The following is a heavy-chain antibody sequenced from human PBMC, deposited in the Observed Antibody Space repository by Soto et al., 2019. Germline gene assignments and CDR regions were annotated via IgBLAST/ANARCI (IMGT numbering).Heavy chain of an antibody. V-gene: IGHV5-10-1*01. CDR3: ARQADYSNYEIDY. D-gene: IGHD4-4*01. CDR1: GYSFTSYW. Sequence: GESLKISCKGSGYSFTSYWISWVRQMPGKGLEWMGRIDPSDSYTNYSPSFQGHVTISADKSISTAYLQWSSLKASDTAMYYCARQADYSNYEIDYWGQGTLVTVSS. J-gene: IGHJ4*02. CDR2: IDPSDSYT.